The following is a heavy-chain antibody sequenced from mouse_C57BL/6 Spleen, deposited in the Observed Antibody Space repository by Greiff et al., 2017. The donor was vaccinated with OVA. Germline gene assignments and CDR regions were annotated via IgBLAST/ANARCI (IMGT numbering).Heavy chain of an antibody. J-gene: IGHJ4*01. CDR3: ARDYYGSSFAMGY. Sequence: EVQLQQSGPELVKPGASVKISCKASGYTFTDYYMNWVKQSHGKSLEWIGDINPNNGGTSYNQKFKGKATLTVDKSSSTAYMELRSLTSEDSAVYYCARDYYGSSFAMGYWGQGTSVTVSS. CDR1: GYTFTDYY. CDR2: INPNNGGT. D-gene: IGHD1-1*01. V-gene: IGHV1-26*01.